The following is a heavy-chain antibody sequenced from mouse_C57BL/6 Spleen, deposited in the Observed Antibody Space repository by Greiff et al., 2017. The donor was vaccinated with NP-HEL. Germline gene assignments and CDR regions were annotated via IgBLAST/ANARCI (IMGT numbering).Heavy chain of an antibody. CDR3: AEEDNDGSSYEGYIDY. D-gene: IGHD1-1*01. J-gene: IGHJ2*01. V-gene: IGHV14-2*01. Sequence: EVQLQQSGAELVKPGASVKLSCTASGFNITDYYMHWVKQRPEQGLEWIGRIDPEDGETKYAPKFQGKATITADTSSNTAYLQLSSLTSEDAAVYYCAEEDNDGSSYEGYIDYWGQGTTLTVSS. CDR2: IDPEDGET. CDR1: GFNITDYY.